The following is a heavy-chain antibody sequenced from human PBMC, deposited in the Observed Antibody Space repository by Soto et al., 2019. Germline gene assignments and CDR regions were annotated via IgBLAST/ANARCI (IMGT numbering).Heavy chain of an antibody. D-gene: IGHD3-9*01. CDR2: IYWDDDK. CDR3: AHFKGLLYFDWLFPEDYYYGMDV. CDR1: LFSLRTRGVG. Sequence: ESRPTRVNHRRTRTLTCTCSLFSLRTRGVGGGWIRQPPGKALEWLALIYWDDDKRYSPSLKSRLTITKDTSKNQVVLTMANMDPVDTATYYCAHFKGLLYFDWLFPEDYYYGMDVWGQGTTVTVSS. J-gene: IGHJ6*02. V-gene: IGHV2-5*02.